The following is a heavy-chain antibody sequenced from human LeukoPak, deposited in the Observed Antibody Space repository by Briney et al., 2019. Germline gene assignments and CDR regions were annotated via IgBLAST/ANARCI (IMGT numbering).Heavy chain of an antibody. Sequence: SETLSLTCTVSGGSISSSSYYWGWIRQPPGKGLEWIGSIYYSGSTYYNPSLKSRVTISVDTSKNQFSLKLSSVTAADTAVYYCARERITVTSRGMDVWGQGTTVTVSS. J-gene: IGHJ6*02. CDR3: ARERITVTSRGMDV. CDR2: IYYSGST. D-gene: IGHD4-11*01. V-gene: IGHV4-39*02. CDR1: GGSISSSSYY.